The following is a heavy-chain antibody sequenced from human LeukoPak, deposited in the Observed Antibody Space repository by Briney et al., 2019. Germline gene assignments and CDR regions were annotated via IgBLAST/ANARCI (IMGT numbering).Heavy chain of an antibody. CDR1: GYTFTSYG. Sequence: ASVKVSCKASGYTFTSYGISWVRQAPGQGLEWMGWISAYNGNTNYAQKLQGRVTVTTDTSTSTAYMELRSLRSDDTAVYYCARVPPTYYDSSGYYFGSFDYWGQGTLVTVSS. V-gene: IGHV1-18*01. J-gene: IGHJ4*02. CDR3: ARVPPTYYDSSGYYFGSFDY. D-gene: IGHD3-22*01. CDR2: ISAYNGNT.